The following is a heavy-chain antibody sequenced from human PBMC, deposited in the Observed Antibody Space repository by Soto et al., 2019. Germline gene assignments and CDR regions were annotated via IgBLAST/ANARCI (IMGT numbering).Heavy chain of an antibody. CDR1: GGTFSSYA. J-gene: IGHJ4*02. Sequence: ASVKVSCKASGGTFSSYAISWARQAPGQGLEWMGGIIPIFGTANYAQKFQGRVTITADESTSTAYMELSSLRSEDTAVYYCARDYPRYYGSGSYRLTDWGQGTLVTVSS. V-gene: IGHV1-69*13. D-gene: IGHD3-10*01. CDR3: ARDYPRYYGSGSYRLTD. CDR2: IIPIFGTA.